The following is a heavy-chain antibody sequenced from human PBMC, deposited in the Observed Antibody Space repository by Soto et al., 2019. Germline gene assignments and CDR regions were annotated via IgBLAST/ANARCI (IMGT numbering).Heavy chain of an antibody. CDR2: ISPGSRYP. D-gene: IGHD6-25*01. V-gene: IGHV3-11*06. CDR1: GFTFGDSY. J-gene: IGHJ5*02. CDR3: VSGDRGDLLAP. Sequence: GSLRLSCAGSGFTFGDSYMSWIRQAPGKGLEWLSYISPGSRYPAYADSVKGRFTISRDNAKGSLYLQMMSLTAEDTAIYYCVSGDRGDLLAPSGQGTIVTVSS.